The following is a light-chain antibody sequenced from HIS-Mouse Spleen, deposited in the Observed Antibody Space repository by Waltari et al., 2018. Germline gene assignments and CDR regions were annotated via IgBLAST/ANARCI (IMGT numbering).Light chain of an antibody. J-gene: IGLJ1*01. CDR3: SSYTSSSTYV. CDR2: EVS. Sequence: QSALTQPASVSGSPGQSITISCTGTSSDVGGYNYVSWYQQHPGKAPKLMIYEVSNRPSGVVNRFSGSKSGNTASLTISGLQAEDEADYYCSSYTSSSTYVFGTGTKVTVL. CDR1: SSDVGGYNY. V-gene: IGLV2-14*01.